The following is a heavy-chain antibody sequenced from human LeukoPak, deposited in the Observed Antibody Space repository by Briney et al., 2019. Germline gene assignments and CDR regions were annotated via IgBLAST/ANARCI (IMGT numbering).Heavy chain of an antibody. Sequence: ASVKVSCKTSGYSFTGYYIHWVRQAPGRGLEWMGWISPNNGATKYVQKFQGRVAMTRDTSINVAYMELSRLRSDDTAIYYCTLYGSASYWSQGTLVTVSS. J-gene: IGHJ4*02. V-gene: IGHV1-2*02. D-gene: IGHD3-10*01. CDR1: GYSFTGYY. CDR3: TLYGSASY. CDR2: ISPNNGAT.